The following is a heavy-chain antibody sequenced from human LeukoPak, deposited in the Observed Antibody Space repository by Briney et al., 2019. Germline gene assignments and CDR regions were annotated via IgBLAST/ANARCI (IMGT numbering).Heavy chain of an antibody. V-gene: IGHV3-64D*06. J-gene: IGHJ4*02. CDR3: VRDLT. CDR1: GFSFSTSA. CDR2: ITSNGRST. Sequence: PGGSLRLSCSASGFSFSTSAMHWVRQAPGKGPQFVSAITSNGRSTYYADSVKGRFTISRDNSKSTLDLQMSSLRPEDTAVYYCVRDLTWGQGTLGTVSS. D-gene: IGHD4/OR15-4a*01.